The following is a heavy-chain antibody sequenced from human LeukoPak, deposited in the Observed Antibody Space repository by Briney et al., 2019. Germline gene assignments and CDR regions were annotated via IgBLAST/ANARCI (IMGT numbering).Heavy chain of an antibody. Sequence: WGSLRLSCSASGFAFSRYGMHWVRQAPGKGLEYVSSISSSGGSTNYADSVKGRFTISRDNSKNTLYVDMSSLRPEDTAVYYCVKDRGGDSVFDYWGQGTLVTVSS. V-gene: IGHV3-64*05. CDR3: VKDRGGDSVFDY. D-gene: IGHD4-17*01. CDR2: ISSSGGST. CDR1: GFAFSRYG. J-gene: IGHJ4*02.